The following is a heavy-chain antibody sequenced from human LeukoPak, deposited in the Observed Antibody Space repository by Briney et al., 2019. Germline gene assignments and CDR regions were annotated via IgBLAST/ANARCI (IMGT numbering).Heavy chain of an antibody. V-gene: IGHV3-11*01. Sequence: AGSLRLSCAASGFTFSDYYMSWIRQAPGKGLEWVSYIYSSSSTTYYADSVKGRFTISRNNAKNSLYLQMNSLRAEDTAVYYCAREVFSNSSSWYPAGDFDYWGQGTLVTVSS. J-gene: IGHJ4*02. CDR2: IYSSSSTT. CDR3: AREVFSNSSSWYPAGDFDY. CDR1: GFTFSDYY. D-gene: IGHD6-13*01.